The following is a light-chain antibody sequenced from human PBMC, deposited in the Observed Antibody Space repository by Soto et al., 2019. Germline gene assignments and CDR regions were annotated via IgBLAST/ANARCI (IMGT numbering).Light chain of an antibody. V-gene: IGKV1-39*01. Sequence: DVQMTQSPSSLSASVGDSLTLTCRASQTVTSYLNWYQQKPGKAPKLLIYAASTLQSGVPSRFSGSGSGTEFTLTIISLQPEDFATYYCQQSYRFPKTFGRGT. J-gene: IGKJ1*01. CDR1: QTVTSY. CDR2: AAS. CDR3: QQSYRFPKT.